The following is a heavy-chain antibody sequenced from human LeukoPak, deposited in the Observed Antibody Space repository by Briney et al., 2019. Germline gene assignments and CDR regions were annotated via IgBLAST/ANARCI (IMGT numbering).Heavy chain of an antibody. V-gene: IGHV3-48*04. CDR1: GFTFSSYS. D-gene: IGHD2-15*01. J-gene: IGHJ5*02. CDR3: ARGRGTAVVATHCFDP. Sequence: GGSLRLSCAASGFTFSSYSMNWIRQAPGKGLEWVSYIRSDGSITYYADSVQGRFTISRDNAKNSLYLQVNSLRAEDTAVYYCARGRGTAVVATHCFDPWGRGTLVTVSS. CDR2: IRSDGSIT.